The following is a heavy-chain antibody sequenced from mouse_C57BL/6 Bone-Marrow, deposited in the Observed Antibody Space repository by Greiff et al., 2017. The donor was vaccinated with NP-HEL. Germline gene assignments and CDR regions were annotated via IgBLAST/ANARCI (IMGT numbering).Heavy chain of an antibody. CDR3: ARQRGNDYWYFDV. D-gene: IGHD2-3*01. J-gene: IGHJ1*03. CDR2: ISNGGGST. Sequence: EVQLVESGGGLVQPGGSLKLSCAASGFTFSDYYMYWVRQTPEKRLEWVAYISNGGGSTYYPDTVKGRFTISRDNAKNTLYLQMSRLKSEDTAMYYCARQRGNDYWYFDVWGTGTTVTVSS. CDR1: GFTFSDYY. V-gene: IGHV5-12*01.